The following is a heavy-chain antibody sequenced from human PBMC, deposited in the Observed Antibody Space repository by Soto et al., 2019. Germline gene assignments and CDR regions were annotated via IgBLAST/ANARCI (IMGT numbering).Heavy chain of an antibody. D-gene: IGHD2-15*01. Sequence: ASVKVSCKASGYTFTSYGISWVRQAPGQGLEWMGWISAYNGNTNYAQKLQGRVTMTTDTSTSTAYMELRSLRSDDTAVYYCARDQIDYIYCSGGSCYSGAEYFQHWGQGTLVTVSS. V-gene: IGHV1-18*01. CDR2: ISAYNGNT. CDR1: GYTFTSYG. J-gene: IGHJ1*01. CDR3: ARDQIDYIYCSGGSCYSGAEYFQH.